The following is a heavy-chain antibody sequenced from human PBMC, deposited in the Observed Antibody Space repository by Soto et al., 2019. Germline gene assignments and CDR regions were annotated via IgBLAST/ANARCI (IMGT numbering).Heavy chain of an antibody. CDR2: IIPVFARA. Sequence: QVQLVQSGAEVKKPGSSVKVSCKASGGTFSNFGMSWVRQAPGQGLEWMGVIIPVFARANYARTFQGRVTITADESTSTVYMELRSLRSEDTAVYFCARDTSDGVVAATGLEYWGQGTLVTVSS. V-gene: IGHV1-69*01. D-gene: IGHD2-15*01. CDR3: ARDTSDGVVAATGLEY. J-gene: IGHJ4*02. CDR1: GGTFSNFG.